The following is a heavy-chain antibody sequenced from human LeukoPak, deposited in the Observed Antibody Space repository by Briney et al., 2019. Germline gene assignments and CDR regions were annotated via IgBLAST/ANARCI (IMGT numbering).Heavy chain of an antibody. V-gene: IGHV1-3*01. Sequence: ASVKVSCKASGHTFTYYAIHWVRQAPGQRLEWRGWINGGNGKIKYSQKFQGRVTTTRDTSASIAYMELSSLRSEDTAVYYCVRDWGYQLLAYWGQGTLVTVSS. J-gene: IGHJ4*02. CDR1: GHTFTYYA. D-gene: IGHD2-2*01. CDR3: VRDWGYQLLAY. CDR2: INGGNGKI.